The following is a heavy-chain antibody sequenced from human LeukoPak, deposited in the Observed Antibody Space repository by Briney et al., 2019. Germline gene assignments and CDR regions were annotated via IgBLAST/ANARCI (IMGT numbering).Heavy chain of an antibody. Sequence: SETLSLTCTVSGGSISSYYWSWIRQPAGKGLEWIGHMYTSGSTNYNPSLKSRVTMSIDTSKNEFSLKMTSVTAADTAVYYCAIQKTPVTSFDPWGQGTLVTVSS. CDR2: MYTSGST. V-gene: IGHV4-4*07. D-gene: IGHD4-11*01. CDR1: GGSISSYY. CDR3: AIQKTPVTSFDP. J-gene: IGHJ5*02.